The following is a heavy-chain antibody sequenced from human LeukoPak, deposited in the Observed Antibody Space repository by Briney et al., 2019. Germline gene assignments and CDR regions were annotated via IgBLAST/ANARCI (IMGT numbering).Heavy chain of an antibody. V-gene: IGHV3-33*06. D-gene: IGHD3-9*01. CDR2: IWNDGSNK. CDR3: KKDRNVLRYFDWLLSVTSSLYY. J-gene: IGHJ4*02. Sequence: PGRSLRLSCAASGFTFSHYGMHWVRQAPGRGLEWVAVIWNDGSNKYYADSVKGRFTISRDNSKNTLYLQMNSLRAEDTAVYYCKKDRNVLRYFDWLLSVTSSLYYWGQGTLVTVSS. CDR1: GFTFSHYG.